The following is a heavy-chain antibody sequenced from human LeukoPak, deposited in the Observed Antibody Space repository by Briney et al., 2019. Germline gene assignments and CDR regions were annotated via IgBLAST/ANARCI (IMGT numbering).Heavy chain of an antibody. D-gene: IGHD3-10*01. CDR1: GFTFSSYG. J-gene: IGHJ6*04. V-gene: IGHV3-30*18. CDR2: ISYDGSNK. Sequence: GGSLRLSRAASGFTFSSYGMHWVRQAPGKGLEWVAVISYDGSNKYYADSVKGRFTISRDNSKNTLYLQMNSLRAEDTAVYYCAKDGDYGSGSYYYGMDVWGKGTTVTVSS. CDR3: AKDGDYGSGSYYYGMDV.